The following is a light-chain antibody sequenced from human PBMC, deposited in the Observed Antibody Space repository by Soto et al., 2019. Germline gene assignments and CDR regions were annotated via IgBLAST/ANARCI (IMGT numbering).Light chain of an antibody. Sequence: QTVVTQAPSLTVSPGGTVTLTCASSTGAVTTGNYASWFQQKPGQAPRILIYTTDNRHSWTPARFSGSLLGGKAALTLSRVQAEDEADYYCLLYTGGAQLVFGGGTQLTVL. V-gene: IGLV7-43*01. CDR2: TTD. CDR1: TGAVTTGNY. J-gene: IGLJ3*02. CDR3: LLYTGGAQLV.